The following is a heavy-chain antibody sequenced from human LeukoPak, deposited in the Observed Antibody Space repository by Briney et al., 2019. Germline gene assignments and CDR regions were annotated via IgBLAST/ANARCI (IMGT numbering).Heavy chain of an antibody. D-gene: IGHD4-23*01. CDR1: GFTFSSYE. CDR2: ISSSGSTI. Sequence: GGSLRLSCAASGFTFSSYEMNWVRQAPGKGLEWVSYISSSGSTIYYADSVKGRFTISRDNAKNSLYLQMNSLRAEDTAVYYCARANYGGNGGLYYFDYWGQGTLVTVSS. J-gene: IGHJ4*02. V-gene: IGHV3-48*03. CDR3: ARANYGGNGGLYYFDY.